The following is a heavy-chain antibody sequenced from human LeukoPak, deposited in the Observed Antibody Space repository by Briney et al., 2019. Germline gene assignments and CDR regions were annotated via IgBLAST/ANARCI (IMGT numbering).Heavy chain of an antibody. J-gene: IGHJ4*02. Sequence: SETLSLTCTVSGGSISSYYWSWIRQPAGKGLEWIGRIYTSGSTNYNPSLKSRVTMSVDTSKKQFSLRLRSVTAADTAVYYCAREVSYGSGTFADYWGQGTLVTVSS. CDR2: IYTSGST. V-gene: IGHV4-4*07. D-gene: IGHD3-10*01. CDR3: AREVSYGSGTFADY. CDR1: GGSISSYY.